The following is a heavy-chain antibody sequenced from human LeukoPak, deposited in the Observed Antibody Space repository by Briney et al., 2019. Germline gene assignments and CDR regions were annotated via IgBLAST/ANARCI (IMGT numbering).Heavy chain of an antibody. V-gene: IGHV3-23*01. J-gene: IGHJ4*02. CDR1: GFTVSSNY. Sequence: GGSLRLSCAASGFTVSSNYMSWVRQAPGKGLECVSAITAPGDATYYADSVKGRFSISRDNSKNTLYLQLNSLRAEDTAVYYCAKAFGTNGYFQLPIDFWGQGTLVTVSS. D-gene: IGHD2-8*01. CDR3: AKAFGTNGYFQLPIDF. CDR2: ITAPGDAT.